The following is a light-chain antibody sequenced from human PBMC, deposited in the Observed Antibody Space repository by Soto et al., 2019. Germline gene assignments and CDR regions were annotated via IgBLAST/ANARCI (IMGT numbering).Light chain of an antibody. CDR1: QSVSRSY. J-gene: IGKJ2*01. CDR2: ATS. V-gene: IGKV3-20*01. Sequence: EIVLTQSPGTLSLSPGERATLSCRASQSVSRSYLAWYRQNPGQPPSLLIYATSSRATGIPDRFSGSGSGTDFTLTISRLEPEDFAVYYCQQYGSSPYTFGQGTKLEIK. CDR3: QQYGSSPYT.